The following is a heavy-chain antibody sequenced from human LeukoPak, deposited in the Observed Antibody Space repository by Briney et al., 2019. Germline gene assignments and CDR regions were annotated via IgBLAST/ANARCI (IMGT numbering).Heavy chain of an antibody. CDR2: SRDGTT. V-gene: IGHV3-23*01. CDR3: SKKGQNDDYGKPD. D-gene: IGHD4-17*01. Sequence: GGSLRLSCAASGFTFSKYDMYWIRRAPGKGLECVSVSRDGTTYYADSVKGRFTISRDNSQNTLSLQMNSLKAEDTAVYYCSKKGQNDDYGKPDWGQGTLVTVSS. J-gene: IGHJ4*02. CDR1: GFTFSKYD.